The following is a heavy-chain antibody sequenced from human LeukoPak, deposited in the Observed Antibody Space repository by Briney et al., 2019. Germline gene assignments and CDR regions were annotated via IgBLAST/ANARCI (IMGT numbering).Heavy chain of an antibody. V-gene: IGHV3-23*01. CDR3: AKIPTGRREEWFDP. CDR1: GFSFSAYA. CDR2: ISAGGAT. D-gene: IGHD1-26*01. J-gene: IGHJ5*02. Sequence: GGSLRLSCAASGFSFSAYAMTWVRQIPGRGLQWVSAISAGGATYYADSVKGRFTISRDNSKSTLYLQMNSLRADDTAFYYCAKIPTGRREEWFDPWGQGTLVTVSS.